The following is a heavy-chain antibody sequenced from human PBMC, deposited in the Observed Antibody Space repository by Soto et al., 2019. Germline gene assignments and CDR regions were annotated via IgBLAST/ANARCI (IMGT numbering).Heavy chain of an antibody. J-gene: IGHJ3*02. D-gene: IGHD1-26*01. V-gene: IGHV5-10-1*01. Sequence: LGESLKISCKGSGYSFTSYWISWVRQMPGKGLEWMGRIDPSDSYTNYSPSFQGHVTISADKSISTAYLQWSSLKASDTAMYYWARREGELLPNDAFDIWGQGTMVNVSS. CDR2: IDPSDSYT. CDR3: ARREGELLPNDAFDI. CDR1: GYSFTSYW.